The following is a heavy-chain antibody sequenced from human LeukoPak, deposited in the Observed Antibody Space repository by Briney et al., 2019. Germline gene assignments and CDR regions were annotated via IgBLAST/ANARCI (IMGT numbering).Heavy chain of an antibody. J-gene: IGHJ4*02. CDR1: GYTFTSYY. Sequence: ASVKVSCKASGYTFTSYYMHWVRQAPGQGLEWMGIINPSGGSTSYAQKFQGIVTMTRDTSTSTVYMELSSLKSEDTAVYYCARMYYYGSGSYYNGDDWCEGTLVTVAS. D-gene: IGHD3-10*01. V-gene: IGHV1-46*01. CDR3: ARMYYYGSGSYYNGDD. CDR2: INPSGGST.